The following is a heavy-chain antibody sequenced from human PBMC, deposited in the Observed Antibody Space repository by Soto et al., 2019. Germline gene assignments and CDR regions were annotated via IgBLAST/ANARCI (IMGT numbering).Heavy chain of an antibody. J-gene: IGHJ4*02. Sequence: GLVRLSSAASGLTFSSYAMSWVRQAPGKGLEWVSAISGSGGSTYYADSVKGRFTISRDNSKNTLYLQMNRLRAEDTALYYCAKDWDIVVAVAATPIGPFDYRGQGTLVTV. CDR2: ISGSGGST. CDR3: AKDWDIVVAVAATPIGPFDY. CDR1: GLTFSSYA. V-gene: IGHV3-23*01. D-gene: IGHD2-15*01.